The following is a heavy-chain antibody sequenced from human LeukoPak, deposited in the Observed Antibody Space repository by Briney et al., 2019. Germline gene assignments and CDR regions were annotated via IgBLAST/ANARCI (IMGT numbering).Heavy chain of an antibody. CDR3: AKDRGTMVRGINWFDP. V-gene: IGHV3-23*01. Sequence: GGSLRLSCAASGFTFSSYAMSWVRQAPGKGLEWVSAISGSGGSTYYADSAKGRFTISRDNSKNTLYLQMNSLRAEDTAVYYCAKDRGTMVRGINWFDPWGQGTLVTVSS. CDR1: GFTFSSYA. CDR2: ISGSGGST. J-gene: IGHJ5*02. D-gene: IGHD3-10*01.